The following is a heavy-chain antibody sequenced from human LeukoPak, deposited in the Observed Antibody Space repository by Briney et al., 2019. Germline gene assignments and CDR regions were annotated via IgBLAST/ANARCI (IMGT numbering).Heavy chain of an antibody. J-gene: IGHJ5*02. V-gene: IGHV1-69*04. CDR2: VIPILSIA. CDR3: ARDGYYDSSGYRLDP. Sequence: ASVKVSCKASGGTFSSYTISWVRQAPGQGLEWMGRVIPILSIANYAQKFQGRVTITADKSTSTAYMELSSLRSEDTAVYYCARDGYYDSSGYRLDPWGQGTLVTVSS. CDR1: GGTFSSYT. D-gene: IGHD3-22*01.